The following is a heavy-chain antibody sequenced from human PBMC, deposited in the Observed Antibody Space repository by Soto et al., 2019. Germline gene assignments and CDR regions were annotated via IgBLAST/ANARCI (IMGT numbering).Heavy chain of an antibody. CDR2: ISYDGSNK. Sequence: QVQLVESGGGVVQPGRSLRLSCAASGFTFSSYGMHWVRQAPGKGLEWVAVISYDGSNKYYADSVKGRFTISRDNSKNTLYLQMNSLRAEDTAVYYCAKEMDSSGWFQPWTYYYGMDVWGQGTTVTVSS. J-gene: IGHJ6*02. D-gene: IGHD6-19*01. CDR1: GFTFSSYG. V-gene: IGHV3-30*18. CDR3: AKEMDSSGWFQPWTYYYGMDV.